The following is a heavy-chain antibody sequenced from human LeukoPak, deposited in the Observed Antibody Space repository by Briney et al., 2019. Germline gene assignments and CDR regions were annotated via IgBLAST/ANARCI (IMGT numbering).Heavy chain of an antibody. CDR2: ISGSGGST. J-gene: IGHJ6*02. CDR3: AKGIDLKVLLWFGELYYYYGMDV. V-gene: IGHV3-23*01. D-gene: IGHD3-10*01. CDR1: GFTFSSYA. Sequence: GGSLRLSCAASGFTFSSYAMSWVRQAPGKGLEWVSAISGSGGSTYYADSVKGRFTISRDNSKNTLYLQMNSLRAEDTAVYYCAKGIDLKVLLWFGELYYYYGMDVWGQGTTVTVSS.